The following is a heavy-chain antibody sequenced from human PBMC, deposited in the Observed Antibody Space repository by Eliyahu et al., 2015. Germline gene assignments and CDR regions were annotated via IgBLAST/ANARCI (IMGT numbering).Heavy chain of an antibody. D-gene: IGHD6-19*01. CDR3: ARDRGGSGWYASFDY. CDR2: IYSGGST. CDR1: GFXXXSNY. V-gene: IGHV3-66*01. Sequence: EVQLVESGGGLVQPGGSLRLXCAAXGFXXXSNYMSWVRQAPGKGLEXVSVIYSGGSTYYADSVKGRFTISRDNSKNTLYLQMNSLRAEDTAVYYCARDRGGSGWYASFDYWGQGTLVTVSS. J-gene: IGHJ4*02.